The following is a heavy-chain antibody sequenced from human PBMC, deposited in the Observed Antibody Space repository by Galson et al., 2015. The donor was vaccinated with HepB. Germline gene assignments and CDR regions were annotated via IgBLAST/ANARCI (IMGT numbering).Heavy chain of an antibody. CDR2: TSYDGSNK. D-gene: IGHD2-2*01. Sequence: SLRLSCAASGFIFSTYGMQWVRQAPGKGLEWVAVTSYDGSNKYYADSVKGRFTVSRDNSNNILYLQMNSLRAEDTAVYYCAKDGPGYSSTYYYYGMDVWGQGTTVIVSS. CDR1: GFIFSTYG. V-gene: IGHV3-30*18. CDR3: AKDGPGYSSTYYYYGMDV. J-gene: IGHJ6*02.